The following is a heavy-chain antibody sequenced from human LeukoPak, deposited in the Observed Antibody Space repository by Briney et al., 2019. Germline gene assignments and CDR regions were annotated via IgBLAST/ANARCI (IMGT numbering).Heavy chain of an antibody. CDR3: ARVSRGWELIDY. Sequence: ASVKVSCKASGYSFTGYYMHWVRQAPGQGLEWMGWINPNSGGTNYAQKFQGRDTMTRDTSISTAYMELSRLRSDDTAVYYCARVSRGWELIDYWGQGTLVTVSS. CDR1: GYSFTGYY. D-gene: IGHD1-26*01. V-gene: IGHV1-2*02. J-gene: IGHJ4*02. CDR2: INPNSGGT.